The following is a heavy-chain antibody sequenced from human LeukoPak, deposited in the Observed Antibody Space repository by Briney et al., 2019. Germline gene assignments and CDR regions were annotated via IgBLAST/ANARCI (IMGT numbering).Heavy chain of an antibody. J-gene: IGHJ5*02. D-gene: IGHD3-10*01. CDR1: GFTFTNYS. CDR2: ISSSSTYK. CDR3: YADYYCSGNLNWLDP. V-gene: IGHV3-21*01. Sequence: GGSLRLSCAASGFTFTNYSMNWVRQTPGKGLEWVSSISSSSTYKYYADSVKGRFTISRDNAKNSLYLQMNSLRVDDTAVYYCYADYYCSGNLNWLDPWGQGTLVTVSS.